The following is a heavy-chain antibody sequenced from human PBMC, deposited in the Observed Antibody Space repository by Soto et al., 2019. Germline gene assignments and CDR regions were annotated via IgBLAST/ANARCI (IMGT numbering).Heavy chain of an antibody. J-gene: IGHJ6*03. V-gene: IGHV1-3*01. CDR1: GYTFTSYA. Sequence: GASVKVSCKASGYTFTSYAMHWVRQAPGQRLEWMGWINAGNGNTKYSQKLQGRVTITRDTSASTAYMELSSLRSEDTAVYYCARDQVPPPYYDFWSGFSQGPYYYYYMDVWGKGTTVTVSS. D-gene: IGHD3-3*01. CDR2: INAGNGNT. CDR3: ARDQVPPPYYDFWSGFSQGPYYYYYMDV.